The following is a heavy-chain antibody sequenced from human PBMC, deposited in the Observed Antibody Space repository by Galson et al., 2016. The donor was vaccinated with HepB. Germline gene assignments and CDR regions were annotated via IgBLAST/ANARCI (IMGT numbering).Heavy chain of an antibody. CDR2: IIPIFGTT. Sequence: SVKVSCKASGGTFSSYAISWVRQAPGQGLEWMGGIIPIFGTTNYAQKFQGRVTITADESTSTAYMELSSLRPDDTAVYFCARGGGDYIYYYFGMDVWGQGTTVTVPS. CDR3: ARGGGDYIYYYFGMDV. CDR1: GGTFSSYA. D-gene: IGHD4-17*01. J-gene: IGHJ6*02. V-gene: IGHV1-69*13.